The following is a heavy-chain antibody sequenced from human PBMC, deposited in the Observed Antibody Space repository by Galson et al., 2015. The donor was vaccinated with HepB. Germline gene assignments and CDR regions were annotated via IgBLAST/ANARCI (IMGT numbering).Heavy chain of an antibody. CDR2: ISHDETDK. CDR3: ARRLYLNGYYSGS. V-gene: IGHV3-30*03. D-gene: IGHD3-9*01. CDR1: AFTFSDHA. Sequence: SLRLSCAASAFTFSDHAMHWVRRAPGKGLEWVAVISHDETDKYYADSVQGRFIISRDNSKNTLYLQMHSLTTEDTAVYYCARRLYLNGYYSGSWGQGTLVTVSS. J-gene: IGHJ5*02.